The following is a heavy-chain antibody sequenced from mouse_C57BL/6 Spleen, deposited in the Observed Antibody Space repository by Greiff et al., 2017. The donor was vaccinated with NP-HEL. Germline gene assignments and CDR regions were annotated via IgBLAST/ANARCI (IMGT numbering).Heavy chain of an antibody. CDR1: GYTFTDHT. CDR3: ARRSGSSYPFDY. J-gene: IGHJ2*01. CDR2: IYPRDGST. D-gene: IGHD1-1*01. V-gene: IGHV1-78*01. Sequence: VKLMESDAELVKPGASVKISCKVSGYTFTDHTIHWMKQRPEQGLEWIGYIYPRDGSTKYNEKFKGKATLTADKSSSTAYMQLNSLTSEDSAVYFCARRSGSSYPFDYWGQGTTLTVSS.